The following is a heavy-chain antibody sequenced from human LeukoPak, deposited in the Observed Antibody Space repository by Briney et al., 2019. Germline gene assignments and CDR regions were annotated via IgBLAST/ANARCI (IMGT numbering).Heavy chain of an antibody. Sequence: PGGSLRLSCAASGSTFSSYAMHWVRQAPGKGLQYVSVISGNGVTTSYADSVKGRFTVSRDNSKNTVYLQMSSLRAEDTAVYYCVADGRDGYNIYFHHWGQGTLVTVSS. CDR1: GSTFSSYA. CDR2: ISGNGVTT. D-gene: IGHD5-24*01. V-gene: IGHV3-64D*06. J-gene: IGHJ1*01. CDR3: VADGRDGYNIYFHH.